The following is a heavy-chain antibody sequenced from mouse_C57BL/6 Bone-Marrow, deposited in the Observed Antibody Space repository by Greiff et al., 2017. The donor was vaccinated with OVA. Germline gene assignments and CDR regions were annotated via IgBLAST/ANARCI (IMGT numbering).Heavy chain of an antibody. CDR2: IWSDGST. V-gene: IGHV2-6-1*01. J-gene: IGHJ2*01. CDR1: GFSLTSYG. Sequence: VHLVESGPGLVAPSQSLSITCTVSGFSLTSYGVHWVRQPPGKGLEWLVVIWSDGSTTYNSALKSRLSISKDNSKSQVFLKMNSLQTDDTAMYYCARHKIITTVVAADYWGQGTTLTVSS. CDR3: ARHKIITTVVAADY. D-gene: IGHD1-1*01.